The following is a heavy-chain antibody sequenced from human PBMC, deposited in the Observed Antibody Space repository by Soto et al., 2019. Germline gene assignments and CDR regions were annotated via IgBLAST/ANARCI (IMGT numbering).Heavy chain of an antibody. Sequence: PGGSLRLSCAASGFTFSSYAMSWVRQAPGKGLEWVSAISGSGGSTYYADSVKGRFTISRDKSKNTLYLQMNSLRAEDTAVYYCAKEGLQLVPEGDYYYYGMDVWGQGTTVTVSS. D-gene: IGHD1-1*01. CDR2: ISGSGGST. J-gene: IGHJ6*02. V-gene: IGHV3-23*01. CDR1: GFTFSSYA. CDR3: AKEGLQLVPEGDYYYYGMDV.